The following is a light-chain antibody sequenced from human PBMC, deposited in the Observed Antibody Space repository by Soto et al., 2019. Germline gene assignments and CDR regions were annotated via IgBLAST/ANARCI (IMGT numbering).Light chain of an antibody. CDR1: QSVRNRY. V-gene: IGKV3-20*01. CDR2: GVS. J-gene: IGKJ4*01. Sequence: EIVLTQSPGTLPLYPGERATVSCRASQSVRNRYLAWYQQKPGQAPRLLIYGVSSRATGIPDRFSGSGSGTDFTLTISRLEPEDFAVYYCQQYDNSPLTFGGGTKVDIK. CDR3: QQYDNSPLT.